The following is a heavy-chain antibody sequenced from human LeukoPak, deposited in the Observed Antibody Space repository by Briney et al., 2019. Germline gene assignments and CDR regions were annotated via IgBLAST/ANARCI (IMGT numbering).Heavy chain of an antibody. Sequence: GGSLRLSCAASGFTFSNYWMRWVRQGPGKGLVWVSRISPDGSTTTYADSVKGRFIISRDSAQNTVYLQMSSLRLEDTAVYYCAREYSSSSGRAFDYWGQGTLVTASS. V-gene: IGHV3-74*01. D-gene: IGHD6-6*01. CDR1: GFTFSNYW. CDR3: AREYSSSSGRAFDY. J-gene: IGHJ4*02. CDR2: ISPDGSTT.